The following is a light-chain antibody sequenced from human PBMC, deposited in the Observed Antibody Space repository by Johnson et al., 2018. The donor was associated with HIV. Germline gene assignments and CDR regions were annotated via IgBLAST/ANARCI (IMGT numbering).Light chain of an antibody. J-gene: IGLJ1*01. Sequence: HSVLTQPPSVSAAPGQKVAISCSGSSSNIGNNYVSWYQQLPGTAPKLLIYENDKRPSGIPDRSSGSKSGMSATLAITGLQTGDEADYYCGTWDTSLNAFVLGTGTSVIVL. CDR2: END. CDR1: SSNIGNNY. V-gene: IGLV1-51*02. CDR3: GTWDTSLNAFV.